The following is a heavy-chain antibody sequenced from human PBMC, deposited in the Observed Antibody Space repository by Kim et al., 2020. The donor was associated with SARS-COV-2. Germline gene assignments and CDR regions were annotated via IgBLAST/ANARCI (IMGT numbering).Heavy chain of an antibody. CDR1: GFTFSSHA. J-gene: IGHJ5*02. CDR2: IGGSGDYT. Sequence: GGSLRLSCTASGFTFSSHAISWVRQAPGKGLQWVSAIGGSGDYTYYAGSVKGRFTISRDNSRNMLFLQMNSLGAEDTGLYYCARGPQYSFYTNGYFYHWGLGTLVTVSS. D-gene: IGHD2-8*01. CDR3: ARGPQYSFYTNGYFYH. V-gene: IGHV3-23*01.